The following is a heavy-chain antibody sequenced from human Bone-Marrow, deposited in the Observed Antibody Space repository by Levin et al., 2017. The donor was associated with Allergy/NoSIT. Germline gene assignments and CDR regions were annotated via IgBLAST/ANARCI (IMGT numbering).Heavy chain of an antibody. D-gene: IGHD4/OR15-4a*01. CDR1: GFTFDDYA. V-gene: IGHV3-9*01. CDR2: ISWNSCSI. J-gene: IGHJ4*02. CDR3: GKDGGRSRYLGHRAKYYFDY. Sequence: SLKISCAASGFTFDDYAMHWVRQAPGKGLEWVSGISWNSCSIGYADSVKGRFTISRDNAKNSLYLQMNSLRAEDTALYYCGKDGGRSRYLGHRAKYYFDYWGQGTLVTVSS.